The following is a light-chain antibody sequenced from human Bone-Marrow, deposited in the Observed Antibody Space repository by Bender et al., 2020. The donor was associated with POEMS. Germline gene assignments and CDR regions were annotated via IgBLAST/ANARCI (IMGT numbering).Light chain of an antibody. CDR3: SSYTSTRMLV. CDR1: STDVGGFNF. CDR2: DVS. J-gene: IGLJ3*02. Sequence: QSALTQPASVSGSPGQSITISCTGTSTDVGGFNFVSWYQQHPGKVPKLLIYDVSNRPSGVSNRFSGSKSGNTASLTISGLQAEDEADYYCSSYTSTRMLVFGGGTKVTVL. V-gene: IGLV2-14*03.